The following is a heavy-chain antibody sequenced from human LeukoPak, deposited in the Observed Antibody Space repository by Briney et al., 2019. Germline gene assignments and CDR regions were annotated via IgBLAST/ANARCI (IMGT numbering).Heavy chain of an antibody. CDR3: ARPSNSGYDY. J-gene: IGHJ4*02. CDR2: IXPXDSDT. CDR1: GYTFNTNX. D-gene: IGHD5-12*01. V-gene: IGHV5-51*01. Sequence: GESXKISCKASGYTFNTNXIXXVRQMPGXGXXWMGIIXPXDSDTRXXXSFQXXVTISXXKSISTAYLQWSSLKXSDTAMYYCARPSNSGYDYWGQGTLVTVSS.